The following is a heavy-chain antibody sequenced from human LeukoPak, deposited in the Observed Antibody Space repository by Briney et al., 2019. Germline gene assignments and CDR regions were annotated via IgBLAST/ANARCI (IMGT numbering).Heavy chain of an antibody. Sequence: GGSLRLSCAASGFIFDDFGMSWVRQAPGKGLEWVSGINWNGGSTSYADSVKGRFTISRDNAKNSLYLQMNSLRTEDTALYYCAKDNTGYSSSWMGLGYWGQGTLVTVSS. CDR2: INWNGGST. V-gene: IGHV3-20*04. J-gene: IGHJ4*02. CDR3: AKDNTGYSSSWMGLGY. CDR1: GFIFDDFG. D-gene: IGHD6-13*01.